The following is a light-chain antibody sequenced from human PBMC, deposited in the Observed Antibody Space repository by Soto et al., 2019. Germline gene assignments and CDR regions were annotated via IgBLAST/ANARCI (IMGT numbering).Light chain of an antibody. Sequence: QSVLTQPASVSGSPGQSITISCTGTSSDVGGYDYVSWCQQHPGKAPRLMIYKASNRPSGVSHRFSGSRSGNTASLTISGLQAEDEADYYCSSYTSGSTLYVFGTGTKVTVL. CDR3: SSYTSGSTLYV. CDR2: KAS. J-gene: IGLJ1*01. CDR1: SSDVGGYDY. V-gene: IGLV2-14*01.